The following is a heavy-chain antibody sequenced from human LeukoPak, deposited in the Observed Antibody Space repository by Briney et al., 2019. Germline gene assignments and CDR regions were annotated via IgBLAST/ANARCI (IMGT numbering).Heavy chain of an antibody. CDR1: GYSISSGYY. J-gene: IGHJ4*02. Sequence: SETLSLTCAVSGYSISSGYYWGWIRQPPGKGLEWIGGIYHSGSTYYNPSLKSRVTISVDTSKNQFSLKLSSVTAADTAVYYCASLYGDYLDYWGQGTLVTVSS. CDR2: IYHSGST. D-gene: IGHD4-17*01. V-gene: IGHV4-38-2*01. CDR3: ASLYGDYLDY.